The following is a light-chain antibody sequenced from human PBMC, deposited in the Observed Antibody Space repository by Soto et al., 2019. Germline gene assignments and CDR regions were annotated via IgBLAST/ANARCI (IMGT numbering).Light chain of an antibody. CDR2: GAS. J-gene: IGKJ2*01. CDR3: QQYGSSPYT. Sequence: EIVLTQSPGTLSLSPGERATLSCRASQSVSSSYLAWYQQKPGQAPRLLIYGASSRATGIPDRFSDSGSGTDVTLTISRLEPEDCAVYYCQQYGSSPYTFGQGTKLEIK. V-gene: IGKV3-20*01. CDR1: QSVSSSY.